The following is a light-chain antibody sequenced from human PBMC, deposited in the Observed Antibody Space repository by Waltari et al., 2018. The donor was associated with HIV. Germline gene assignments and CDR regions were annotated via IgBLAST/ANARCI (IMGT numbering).Light chain of an antibody. CDR2: WAS. V-gene: IGKV4-1*01. Sequence: DIVMTQSPDSLAVSLGERVTINFKSSQSVLYNSNNKNYLAWYQQKPRQPPKLLIYWASTRESGVPDRFSGSGSGTDFTLTISSLQAEDVAVYYCQQYYSTLYSFGQGTKLEIK. CDR3: QQYYSTLYS. CDR1: QSVLYNSNNKNY. J-gene: IGKJ2*03.